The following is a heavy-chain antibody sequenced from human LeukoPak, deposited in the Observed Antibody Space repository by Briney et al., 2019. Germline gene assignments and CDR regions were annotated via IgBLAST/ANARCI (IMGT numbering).Heavy chain of an antibody. J-gene: IGHJ4*02. CDR1: GGSISSYY. V-gene: IGHV4-4*07. CDR3: ARDREGIAVAGTQYYFDY. D-gene: IGHD6-19*01. Sequence: PSETLSLTCTVSGGSISSYYWSWTRQPAGKGLEWIGRIYTSGSTNYNPSLKSRVTMSVDTSKNQFSLKLSSVTAADTAVYYCARDREGIAVAGTQYYFDYWGQGTLVTVSS. CDR2: IYTSGST.